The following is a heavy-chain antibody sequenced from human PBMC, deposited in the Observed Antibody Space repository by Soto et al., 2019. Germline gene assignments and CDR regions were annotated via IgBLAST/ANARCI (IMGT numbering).Heavy chain of an antibody. D-gene: IGHD3-10*01. J-gene: IGHJ4*02. CDR2: ISGSGGST. Sequence: EVQLLESGGGLVQPGGSLRLSCAASGFTFSSYAMSWVRQAPGKGLEWVSAISGSGGSTYYADSVKGRFTISGDNSKNTLYLQMNSLRAEDTAVYYCAKDLRAGSGNSYWGQGTLVTVSS. CDR3: AKDLRAGSGNSY. CDR1: GFTFSSYA. V-gene: IGHV3-23*01.